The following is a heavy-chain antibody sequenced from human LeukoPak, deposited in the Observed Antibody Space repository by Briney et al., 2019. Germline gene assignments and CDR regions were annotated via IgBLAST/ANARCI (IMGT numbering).Heavy chain of an antibody. V-gene: IGHV4-39*07. CDR3: ARGRKYTSGYRVTELGSGYSDY. D-gene: IGHD5-18*01. Sequence: SETLSLTCSVSGGSINSSDFYWGWIRQSPGKGLEWIASIHYSGSTYYNPSFESRFTISVGTSKNQFSLKLDSVTAADTAVYYCARGRKYTSGYRVTELGSGYSDYWGQGTLVTVSS. J-gene: IGHJ4*02. CDR1: GGSINSSDFY. CDR2: IHYSGST.